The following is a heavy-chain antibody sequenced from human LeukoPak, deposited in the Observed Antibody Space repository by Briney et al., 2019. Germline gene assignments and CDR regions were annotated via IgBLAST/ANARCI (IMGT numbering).Heavy chain of an antibody. J-gene: IGHJ4*02. CDR3: AKGGVPTAMVDY. CDR1: GFTFSTYV. V-gene: IGHV3-30*18. Sequence: QSGGSLRLSCVVSGFTFSTYVMHWVRQAPGKGLEWLAVISNDGSHKYYADSVKGRFTISRDNSNNTLSMQMNSLRIEDTAVYYCAKGGVPTAMVDYWGQGILVTVSS. D-gene: IGHD2-2*01. CDR2: ISNDGSHK.